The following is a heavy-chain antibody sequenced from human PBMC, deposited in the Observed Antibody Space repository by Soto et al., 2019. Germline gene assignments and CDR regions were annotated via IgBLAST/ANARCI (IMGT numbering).Heavy chain of an antibody. Sequence: SETLSLTCTVSGGSISNYYWSWVRQPPGKGLEWIGSIYYSGSTYYNPSLKSRVTISVDTSKNHFSLKLSSVTAADTAVYYCARVPDRWGQGTLVTVSS. CDR3: ARVPDR. CDR2: IYYSGST. D-gene: IGHD2-2*01. CDR1: GGSISNYY. V-gene: IGHV4-59*12. J-gene: IGHJ5*02.